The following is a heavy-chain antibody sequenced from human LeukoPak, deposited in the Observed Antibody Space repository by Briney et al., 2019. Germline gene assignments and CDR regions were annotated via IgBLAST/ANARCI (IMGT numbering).Heavy chain of an antibody. J-gene: IGHJ4*02. CDR2: ISGDGTTT. V-gene: IGHV3-74*01. CDR1: GFTFSNDW. D-gene: IGHD2-15*01. CDR3: AGTWSFDY. Sequence: GGSLRLSCAVSGFTFSNDWMHWVRQAPGKGLLWISRISGDGTTTNYADSVKGRFTISRDNAKNTLYLQMDSLRAEDTAVYYCAGTWSFDYWGQGTLVTVSS.